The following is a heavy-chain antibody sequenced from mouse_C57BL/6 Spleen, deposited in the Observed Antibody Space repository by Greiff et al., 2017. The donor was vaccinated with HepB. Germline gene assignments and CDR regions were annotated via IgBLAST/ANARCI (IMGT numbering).Heavy chain of an antibody. Sequence: QVQLQQSGPELVQPGASVKISCKASGYAFSSPWMNWVKQRPGKGLEWIGRIYPGDGDTNYNGKFKGKATLTADKSSSTADMQLSSLTSEDSAVYFCARSDTTVVAGDYWGQGTTLTVAS. CDR1: GYAFSSPW. CDR2: IYPGDGDT. J-gene: IGHJ2*01. D-gene: IGHD1-1*01. CDR3: ARSDTTVVAGDY. V-gene: IGHV1-82*01.